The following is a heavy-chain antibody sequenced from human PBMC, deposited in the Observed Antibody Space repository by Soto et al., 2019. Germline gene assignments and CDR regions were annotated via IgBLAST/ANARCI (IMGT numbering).Heavy chain of an antibody. CDR2: ISYYGSNK. V-gene: IGHV3-30-3*01. Sequence: PGGSLRLSCAASGFTFSSYAMHWVRQAPGKGLEGVAVISYYGSNKYYADSVKGRFTISRDNSKNTLYLQMNSLTAEDTAVYYCARDPLPSYSGYDYYYSVMDVWGQGTTVTVSS. J-gene: IGHJ6*02. D-gene: IGHD5-12*01. CDR1: GFTFSSYA. CDR3: ARDPLPSYSGYDYYYSVMDV.